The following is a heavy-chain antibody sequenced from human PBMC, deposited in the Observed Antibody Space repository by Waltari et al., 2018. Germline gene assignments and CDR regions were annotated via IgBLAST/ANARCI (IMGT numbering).Heavy chain of an antibody. CDR2: ISISSSTI. J-gene: IGHJ6*02. D-gene: IGHD3-9*01. Sequence: EVQLVESGGGLVQPGGSLRLSCAASGFTFSSYSMHWVRQAPGKGLEWVSYISISSSTIYYADSVKGRFTISRDNAKNSLYLQMNSLRAEDTAVYYCARGGTIFRVMDVWGQGTTVTVSS. V-gene: IGHV3-48*01. CDR1: GFTFSSYS. CDR3: ARGGTIFRVMDV.